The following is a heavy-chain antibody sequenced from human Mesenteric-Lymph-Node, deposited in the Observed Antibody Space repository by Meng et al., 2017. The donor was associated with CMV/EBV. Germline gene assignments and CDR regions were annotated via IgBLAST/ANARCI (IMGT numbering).Heavy chain of an antibody. Sequence: GGSLRLSCAASGFTLSSYSMNWVRQAPGKGLEWVSYISYSSSTIYYADSVKGRFTVSRDNAKNSLYLQMNSLRPEDTALYYCARGRSSGWYGVSWYFDYWGQGTLVTVSS. V-gene: IGHV3-48*04. D-gene: IGHD6-19*01. CDR2: ISYSSSTI. CDR1: GFTLSSYS. J-gene: IGHJ4*02. CDR3: ARGRSSGWYGVSWYFDY.